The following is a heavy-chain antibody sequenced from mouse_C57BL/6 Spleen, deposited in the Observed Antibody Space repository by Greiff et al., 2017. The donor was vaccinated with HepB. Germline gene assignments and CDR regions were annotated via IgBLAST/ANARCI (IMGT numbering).Heavy chain of an antibody. Sequence: EVQLQQSGPELVKPGASVKISCKASGYTFTDYYMNWVKQSHGKSLEWIGDINPNNGGTSYNQKFKGKATLTVDKSSSTAYMELRSLTSEDSAVYYCARKEDDYYYGPYFDYWGQGTTLTVSS. CDR2: INPNNGGT. CDR1: GYTFTDYY. CDR3: ARKEDDYYYGPYFDY. V-gene: IGHV1-26*01. D-gene: IGHD1-1*01. J-gene: IGHJ2*01.